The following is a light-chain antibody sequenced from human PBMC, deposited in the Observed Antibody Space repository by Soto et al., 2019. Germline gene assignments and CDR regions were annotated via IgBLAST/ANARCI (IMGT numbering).Light chain of an antibody. Sequence: DIVMTQSPDSLSVSLGERATINCKSSQSVLYSSNNKNYLAWYQQKPGQPPKLLIYWASTLESGVPDRFSSSGSGTDFTLTISSLQAEDVAVSYCQQYYSTPFTFGPGTKVDIK. V-gene: IGKV4-1*01. CDR1: QSVLYSSNNKNY. CDR2: WAS. CDR3: QQYYSTPFT. J-gene: IGKJ3*01.